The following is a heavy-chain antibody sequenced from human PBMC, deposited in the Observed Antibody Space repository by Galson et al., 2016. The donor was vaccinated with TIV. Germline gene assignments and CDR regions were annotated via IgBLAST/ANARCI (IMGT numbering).Heavy chain of an antibody. J-gene: IGHJ4*01. V-gene: IGHV1-69*05. CDR1: GGTFDNYA. D-gene: IGHD1-7*01. CDR2: ILPISATT. CDR3: VRGQGGNYKRYYFDQ. Sequence: SVKVSCKASGGTFDNYAINWVRQAPGQGLEWMGGILPISATTNYAQKFQDRVTITTDEFTSTVYLELSSLRSGDTAVYYCVRGQGGNYKRYYFDQWGHGTLVTVSS.